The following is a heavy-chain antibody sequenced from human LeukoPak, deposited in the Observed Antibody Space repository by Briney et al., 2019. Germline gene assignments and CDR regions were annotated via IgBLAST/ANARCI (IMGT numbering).Heavy chain of an antibody. V-gene: IGHV3-23*01. CDR2: ISAGGDYI. Sequence: GGSLRLSCAASGFTFSSHGMSWVRQAVRQAPGKGLEWVSSISAGGDYIYYADAVKGRFTISRDNSKNTLYLQMNSLRAEDTAVYYCAKIGVIGNWYFDIWGRGTLVTVSS. CDR3: AKIGVIGNWYFDI. D-gene: IGHD2-15*01. J-gene: IGHJ2*01. CDR1: GFTFSSHG.